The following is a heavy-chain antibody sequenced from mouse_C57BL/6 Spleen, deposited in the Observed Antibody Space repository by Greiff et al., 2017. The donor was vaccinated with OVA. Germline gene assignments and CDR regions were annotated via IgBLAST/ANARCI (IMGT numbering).Heavy chain of an antibody. Sequence: VQLQQSGPELVKPGASVTISCKASGYAFSSSWMNWVKQRPGKGLAWIGRIYPGVGDTTYNGQFPGKAPLTADKSSSTAYMQLSSLTSEDSAVYFCARERGNWDYFDDWGQGTTLTVSS. CDR1: GYAFSSSW. V-gene: IGHV1-82*01. D-gene: IGHD4-1*01. CDR2: IYPGVGDT. J-gene: IGHJ2*01. CDR3: ARERGNWDYFDD.